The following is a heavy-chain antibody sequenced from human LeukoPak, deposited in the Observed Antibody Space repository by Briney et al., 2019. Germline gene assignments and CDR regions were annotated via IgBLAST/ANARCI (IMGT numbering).Heavy chain of an antibody. Sequence: SQTLSLTCAISGDSVSSNSAAWNWIRQSPSRGLEWLGRTHYRSKWYNDYAVSVKSRITINPDTSKNQFSLQLNPVTPEDTAVYYCARDAPRGIAVAGTFDYWGQGTLVTVSS. V-gene: IGHV6-1*01. CDR3: ARDAPRGIAVAGTFDY. CDR1: GDSVSSNSAA. D-gene: IGHD6-19*01. J-gene: IGHJ4*02. CDR2: THYRSKWYN.